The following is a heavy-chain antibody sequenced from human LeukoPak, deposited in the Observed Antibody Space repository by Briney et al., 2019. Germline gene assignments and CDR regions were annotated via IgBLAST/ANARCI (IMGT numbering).Heavy chain of an antibody. V-gene: IGHV1-18*01. CDR1: GYTFTSSG. CDR3: AMELTVPAATSAEYFQH. J-gene: IGHJ1*01. CDR2: ISAYNGNT. Sequence: GASVKVFCKASGYTFTSSGISWVRQAPGQGLVWMRWISAYNGNTNYAQKLQGRVTMTTDTSTSTAYMELRSLRFDDTAVYYCAMELTVPAATSAEYFQHWGQGTLVTVSS. D-gene: IGHD2-2*01.